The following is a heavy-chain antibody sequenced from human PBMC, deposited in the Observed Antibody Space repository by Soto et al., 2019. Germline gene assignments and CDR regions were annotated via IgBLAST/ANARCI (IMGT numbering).Heavy chain of an antibody. CDR3: SKLTVGWYFDL. V-gene: IGHV3-23*01. J-gene: IGHJ2*01. CDR2: VSGRGGST. D-gene: IGHD4-17*01. CDR1: GFTFSSYA. Sequence: EVQLLESGGGLVQPGGSLRLSCAASGFTFSSYAMSWVRQAAGTGLEWVSAVSGRGGSTYYADSVKGRFTISRDNSKKTLYLQMNSLRAEDTAVYDCSKLTVGWYFDLWGRGTLVTVSS.